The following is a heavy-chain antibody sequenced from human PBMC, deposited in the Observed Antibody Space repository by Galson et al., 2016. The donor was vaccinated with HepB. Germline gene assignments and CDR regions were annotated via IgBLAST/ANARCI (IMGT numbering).Heavy chain of an antibody. D-gene: IGHD3-10*01. Sequence: SLRLSCAASGFAFSNYEMHWVRQAPGKGLAWISFISSSTNTIYYADSVRGRFTISRDNPKNSLYLQMNSLRVEDTAVYYCARDLQVRGLLTLGPDAFDLWGQGTVVTVSS. CDR2: ISSSTNTI. CDR3: ARDLQVRGLLTLGPDAFDL. CDR1: GFAFSNYE. J-gene: IGHJ3*01. V-gene: IGHV3-48*03.